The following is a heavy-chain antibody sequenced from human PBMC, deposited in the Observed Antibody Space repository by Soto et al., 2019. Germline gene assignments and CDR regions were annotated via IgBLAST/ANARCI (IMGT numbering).Heavy chain of an antibody. J-gene: IGHJ4*02. CDR1: GFSVRSSQ. CDR3: ARDLGVALATLTLDF. Sequence: GGSLRLSCATSGFSVRSSQMNWVRQAPGKGLEWVSDITTSSSFRFYADSVKGRFTISRDDAKNSLYLQMNSLRAEDTGVYYCARDLGVALATLTLDFWGRGTLVTVSS. CDR2: ITTSSSFR. V-gene: IGHV3-21*01. D-gene: IGHD2-15*01.